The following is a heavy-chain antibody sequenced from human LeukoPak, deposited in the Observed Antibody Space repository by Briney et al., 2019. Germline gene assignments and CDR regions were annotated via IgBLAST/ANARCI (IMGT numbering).Heavy chain of an antibody. Sequence: ASVKVSCKPSGYTFTDYAINWVRQAPGQGVEYMGWVNTNTGNPTYAQGFAGRFVFSSDSSVSTAYLQITSLKADDSDIYFCASCNDSSGYFAYWGQGTLVTVSS. CDR3: ASCNDSSGYFAY. V-gene: IGHV7-4-1*02. D-gene: IGHD3-22*01. CDR1: GYTFTDYA. J-gene: IGHJ4*02. CDR2: VNTNTGNP.